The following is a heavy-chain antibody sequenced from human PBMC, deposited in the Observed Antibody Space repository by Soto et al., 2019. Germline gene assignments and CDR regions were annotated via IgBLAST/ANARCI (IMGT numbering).Heavy chain of an antibody. D-gene: IGHD5-18*01. J-gene: IGHJ3*02. CDR2: IWYDGSNK. Sequence: PGGSLRLSCAASGFTFSSYGMHWARQAPGKGLEWVAVIWYDGSNKYYADSVKGRFTISRDNSKNTLYLQMNSLRAEDTAVYYCARDPWIQLWSLAFDIWGQGTMVTVSS. CDR1: GFTFSSYG. V-gene: IGHV3-33*01. CDR3: ARDPWIQLWSLAFDI.